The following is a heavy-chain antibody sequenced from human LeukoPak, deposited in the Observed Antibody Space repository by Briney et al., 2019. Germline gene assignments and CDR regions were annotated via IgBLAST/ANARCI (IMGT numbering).Heavy chain of an antibody. CDR3: ARDVGADVWWMFYFDY. V-gene: IGHV4-4*07. D-gene: IGHD3-16*01. J-gene: IGHJ4*02. CDR1: GGSISSYY. Sequence: SETLSLTCTVSGGSISSYYWSWIRQPAGKGLEWIGRIYTSGSTNYNPSLKGRVTISVDKSKNQFSLKLSSVTAADTAVYYCARDVGADVWWMFYFDYWGQGTLVTVSS. CDR2: IYTSGST.